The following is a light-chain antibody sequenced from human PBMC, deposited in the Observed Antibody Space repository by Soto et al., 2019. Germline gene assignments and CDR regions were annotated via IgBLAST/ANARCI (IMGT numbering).Light chain of an antibody. J-gene: IGLJ2*01. CDR2: EVF. V-gene: IGLV2-23*02. CDR1: SSDVGNPNL. CDR3: CSSAGGDTLI. Sequence: QSALTQPASVSGSPGQSITISCTGISSDVGNPNLVSWYQQYPGKAPKLMIYEVFRRPSGVSDRFSGAKSANTASLTISGLQAEDEADYFCCSSAGGDTLIFGGGTKLTVL.